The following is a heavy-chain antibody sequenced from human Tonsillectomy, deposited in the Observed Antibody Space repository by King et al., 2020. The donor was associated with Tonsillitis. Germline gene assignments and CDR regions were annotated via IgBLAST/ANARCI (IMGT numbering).Heavy chain of an antibody. V-gene: IGHV3-21*01. CDR2: ISSSSSYI. CDR3: ARVLDSSSSEDY. J-gene: IGHJ4*02. Sequence: VQLVESGGGLVKPGGSLRLSCAASGFTFSSYSMNWVRQAPGKGLEWVSSISSSSSYIYYADSVKGRFTISRDNAKNSLYLQMNSLRAEDTAVYYCARVLDSSSSEDYWGQGTLVTVSS. D-gene: IGHD6-6*01. CDR1: GFTFSSYS.